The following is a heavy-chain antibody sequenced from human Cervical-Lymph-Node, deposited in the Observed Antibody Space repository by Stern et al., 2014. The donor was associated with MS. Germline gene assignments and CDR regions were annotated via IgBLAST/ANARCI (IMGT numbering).Heavy chain of an antibody. CDR1: GFSFSRYA. V-gene: IGHV3-33*01. Sequence: DQLVGSGGGVVQPGRSLRLSFGASGFSFSRYAMQWVRQAPGKGLEWVALIWYDGSNPYYADSVTGRFTISRDNFKNTLYLQMNSLRAEDTAVYYCASAYSSSHYYFDYWGQGTLVTVSS. CDR3: ASAYSSSHYYFDY. D-gene: IGHD6-13*01. J-gene: IGHJ4*02. CDR2: IWYDGSNP.